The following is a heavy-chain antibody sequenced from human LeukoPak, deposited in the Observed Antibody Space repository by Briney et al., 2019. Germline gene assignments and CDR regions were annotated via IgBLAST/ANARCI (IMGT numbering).Heavy chain of an antibody. CDR2: MYHSGDT. CDR1: GYSVSSGYY. D-gene: IGHD2-2*01. V-gene: IGHV4-38-2*02. J-gene: IGHJ5*02. Sequence: PSETLSLTCTVSGYSVSSGYYWGWIRPPPGKGLEWIGSMYHSGDTYYNPSLKSRVTISVDTSKNQLSLKLSSVTAADTAVYYCARSKAHLSTSWYGTWLDPWGQGTLVTVSS. CDR3: ARSKAHLSTSWYGTWLDP.